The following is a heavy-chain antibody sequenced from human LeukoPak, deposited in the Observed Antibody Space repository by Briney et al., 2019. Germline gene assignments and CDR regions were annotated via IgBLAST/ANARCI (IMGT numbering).Heavy chain of an antibody. CDR1: GFTFSSYE. CDR2: ISSSGSTI. CDR3: ARFSVAGTRDYYYYMDV. V-gene: IGHV3-48*03. J-gene: IGHJ6*03. Sequence: GGSLRLSCAASGFTFSSYEMNWVRQAPGKGLEWVSYISSSGSTIYYADSVKGRFTISRDNAKNSLYLQMNSLRAEDTAVYYCARFSVAGTRDYYYYMDVWGKGTTVTISS. D-gene: IGHD6-19*01.